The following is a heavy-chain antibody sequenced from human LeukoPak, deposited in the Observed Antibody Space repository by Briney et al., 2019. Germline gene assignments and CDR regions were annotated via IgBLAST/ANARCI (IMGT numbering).Heavy chain of an antibody. D-gene: IGHD2-15*01. CDR1: GYTFTSYG. CDR2: ISVYNGNT. Sequence: ASVKVSCKASGYTFTSYGISWVRQAPGQGLEWMGWISVYNGNTNYAQKFQGRVTMTTDTSTSTAYMELRRLRSDDTAVYYCARVAVAASSWSDPWGQGTLVTVSS. CDR3: ARVAVAASSWSDP. J-gene: IGHJ5*02. V-gene: IGHV1-18*01.